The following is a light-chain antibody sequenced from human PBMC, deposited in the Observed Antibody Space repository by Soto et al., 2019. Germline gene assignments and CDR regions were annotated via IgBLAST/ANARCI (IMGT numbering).Light chain of an antibody. CDR2: GAS. V-gene: IGKV3-20*01. CDR3: QHYGRSAYT. J-gene: IGKJ2*01. Sequence: EIVLTQSPGTLSLSPGERATLSCRASQSVSSNYLAWYQQKPGQAPRLLIYGASSRATGIPDRFSGSASGTDFTLTISRLEPEDFAVYYCQHYGRSAYTFGQGTTLEIK. CDR1: QSVSSNY.